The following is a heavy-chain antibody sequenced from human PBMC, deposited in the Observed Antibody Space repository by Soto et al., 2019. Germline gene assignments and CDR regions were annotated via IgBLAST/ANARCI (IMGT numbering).Heavy chain of an antibody. CDR2: ISSSGSTI. CDR1: GFTFSSYE. J-gene: IGHJ4*02. CDR3: ATQPGIAAAGIPFDY. Sequence: EVQLVESGGGLVQPGGSLRLSCAASGFTFSSYEMNWVRQAPGKGLEWVSYISSSGSTIYYADSVKGRFTISRDNAKNSLSLQMNSVRAEDTAVYYCATQPGIAAAGIPFDYGGQGTLVTVSS. D-gene: IGHD6-13*01. V-gene: IGHV3-48*03.